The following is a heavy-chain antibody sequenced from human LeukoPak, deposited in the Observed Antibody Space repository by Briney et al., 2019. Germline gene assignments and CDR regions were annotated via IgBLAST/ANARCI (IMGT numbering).Heavy chain of an antibody. D-gene: IGHD4-23*01. CDR2: ISYDGSNK. CDR1: GFTFSSYG. V-gene: IGHV3-30*03. CDR3: AAEGGNFSFDY. J-gene: IGHJ4*02. Sequence: GGSLRLSCAASGFTFSSYGMHWVRQAPGKGLEWVAVISYDGSNKYYADSVKGRFTISRDNSKNTLYLQMNSLRAEDTAVYYCAAEGGNFSFDYWGQGTLVTVSS.